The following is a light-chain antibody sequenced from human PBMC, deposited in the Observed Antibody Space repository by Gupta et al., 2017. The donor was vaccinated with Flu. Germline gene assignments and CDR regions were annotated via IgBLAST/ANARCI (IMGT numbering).Light chain of an antibody. CDR1: HYISSY. V-gene: IGKV1-39*01. Sequence: DIQMTQPQSSLHASIGDRVTITCRASHYISSYLNWYQQKPGKAPKLLIYAASILQSGVPSSFSGSGSGTDFTLTISSLQPEDFATYYCQQSYSSPDTFGGETKVE. CDR2: AAS. CDR3: QQSYSSPDT. J-gene: IGKJ4*01.